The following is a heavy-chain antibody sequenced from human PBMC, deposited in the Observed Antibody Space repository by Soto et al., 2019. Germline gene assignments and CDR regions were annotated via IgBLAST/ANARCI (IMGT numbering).Heavy chain of an antibody. Sequence: QVQLVQSGAEVKKPGASVKVSCKASGYTFTRSGISWVRQAPGQGLEWMGWISTNNGDTNNAQTFQGRVTMTTDTSTSTVYMELRSLRSDDTAVYYCAREGVAPYYYYGMDVWGQGTPVTVSS. V-gene: IGHV1-18*01. CDR3: AREGVAPYYYYGMDV. CDR2: ISTNNGDT. CDR1: GYTFTRSG. D-gene: IGHD5-12*01. J-gene: IGHJ6*02.